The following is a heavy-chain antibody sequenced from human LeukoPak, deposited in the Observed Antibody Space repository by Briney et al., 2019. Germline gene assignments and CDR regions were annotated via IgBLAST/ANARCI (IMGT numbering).Heavy chain of an antibody. CDR1: GFTFSSYA. J-gene: IGHJ4*02. Sequence: GGSLRLSCAASGFTFSSYAMSWVRQAPGKGLEWVSVIYIGDTTYYAESVKGRFTISRDNSKNTVYLQMSDLRDEDTAVYYCARGGSSGYWGYFDHWGQGTLVTVSS. V-gene: IGHV3-53*01. CDR2: IYIGDTT. D-gene: IGHD3-22*01. CDR3: ARGGSSGYWGYFDH.